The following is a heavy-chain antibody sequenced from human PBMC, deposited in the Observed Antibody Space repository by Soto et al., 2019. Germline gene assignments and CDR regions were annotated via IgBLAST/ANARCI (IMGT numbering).Heavy chain of an antibody. CDR2: IYYSGST. J-gene: IGHJ4*02. Sequence: SETLSLTCTVSGGSISSYYWSWIRQPPGKGLEWIGYIYYSGSTNYNPSLKSRVTISVDTSKNQFSLKLSSVTAADTAVYYCARLRGYSYGSLIDYWGQGTLVNVSS. CDR1: GGSISSYY. CDR3: ARLRGYSYGSLIDY. D-gene: IGHD5-18*01. V-gene: IGHV4-59*12.